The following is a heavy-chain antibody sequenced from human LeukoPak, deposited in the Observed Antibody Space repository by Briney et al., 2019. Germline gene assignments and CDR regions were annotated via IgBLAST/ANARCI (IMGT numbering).Heavy chain of an antibody. J-gene: IGHJ5*02. CDR3: ARDPSGYYDGSGYL. D-gene: IGHD3-22*01. Sequence: SETLSLTCTVSGGSITSYYWSWIRQPPGKGLEWIGYIYSSGSTNCNPSLKSRVTISVDTSKNQFSLKLSSVTAADTAVYYCARDPSGYYDGSGYLWGQGTLVTVSS. CDR1: GGSITSYY. CDR2: IYSSGST. V-gene: IGHV4-59*01.